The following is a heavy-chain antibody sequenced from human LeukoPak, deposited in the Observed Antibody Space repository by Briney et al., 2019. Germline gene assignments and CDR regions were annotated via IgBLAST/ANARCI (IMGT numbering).Heavy chain of an antibody. CDR1: GGTFSSYA. J-gene: IGHJ4*02. V-gene: IGHV1-69*04. D-gene: IGHD5-18*01. CDR3: AREVTYGSHFDY. Sequence: SVKVSCKASGGTFSSYAISWVRQAPGQGLEWMGRIIPILGIANYAQKFQGRVTITADKSTSTAYMELSSLRSEDTAVYYCAREVTYGSHFDYWGQGTLVTVSS. CDR2: IIPILGIA.